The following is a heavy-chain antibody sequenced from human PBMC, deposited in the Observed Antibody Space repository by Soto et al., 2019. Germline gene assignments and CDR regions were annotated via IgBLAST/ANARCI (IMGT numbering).Heavy chain of an antibody. D-gene: IGHD1-1*01. V-gene: IGHV3-72*01. CDR1: GFTFGDHY. J-gene: IGHJ4*02. CDR3: VRPIQPGTTPYFDS. CDR2: IRNKAHSYST. Sequence: GGSLRLSCAVSGFTFGDHYVDWVRQAPGKGLEWVGRIRNKAHSYSTTFAASVKGRLTLSRDDSKNSVYLQMNSLKTEDTAVYFCVRPIQPGTTPYFDSWGKGTLFTVPS.